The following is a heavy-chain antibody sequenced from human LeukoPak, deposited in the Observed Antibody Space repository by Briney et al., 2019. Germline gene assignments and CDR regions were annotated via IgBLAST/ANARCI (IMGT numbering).Heavy chain of an antibody. CDR1: GGSFSGYY. D-gene: IGHD3-22*01. CDR3: ARMNSSGYYYGSYYFDY. J-gene: IGHJ4*02. CDR2: IYFSGST. Sequence: PSETLSLTCAVYGGSFSGYYWSWVRQPPGKGLEWIGYIYFSGSTNYNPSLKSRVTISVDTSKNQFSLKLSSVTAADTAVYYCARMNSSGYYYGSYYFDYWGQGTLVTVSS. V-gene: IGHV4-59*12.